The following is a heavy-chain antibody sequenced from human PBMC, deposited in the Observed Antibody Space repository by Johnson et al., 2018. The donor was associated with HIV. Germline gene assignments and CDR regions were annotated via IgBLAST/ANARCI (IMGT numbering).Heavy chain of an antibody. CDR2: ISYAGSNK. CDR1: GFTFSSYG. CDR3: AKDRGGDSYLAFDI. Sequence: QVQLVESGGGVVQPGGSLRLSCAASGFTFSSYGMHWVRQAPGKGLEWVAVISYAGSNKYYADSVKGRFTISRDNSKNTLYLQMNSLRAEDTALYYCAKDRGGDSYLAFDIWGQGTMVTVSS. D-gene: IGHD5-18*01. V-gene: IGHV3-30*19. J-gene: IGHJ3*02.